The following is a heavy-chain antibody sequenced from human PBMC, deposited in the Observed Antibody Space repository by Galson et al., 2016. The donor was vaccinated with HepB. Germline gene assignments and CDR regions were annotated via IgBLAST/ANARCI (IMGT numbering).Heavy chain of an antibody. CDR1: GGSFSDYY. CDR2: VNPSQIT. Sequence: ETLSLNCALYGGSFSDYYFSWIRQPPGKGLEWIAEVNPSQITNYNPPLISRVPISVEPSKNQLSLNLSSVTAADTAVYCCARGQDPYKIRDWGQGTLVTVSS. CDR3: ARGQDPYKIRD. D-gene: IGHD5-24*01. J-gene: IGHJ4*02. V-gene: IGHV4-34*01.